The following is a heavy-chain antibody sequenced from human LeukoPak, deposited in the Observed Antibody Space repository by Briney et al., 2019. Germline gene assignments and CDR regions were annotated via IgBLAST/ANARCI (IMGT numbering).Heavy chain of an antibody. CDR1: GFTFSSYA. Sequence: PGRSLRLSCAASGFTFSSYAMHWVRQAPGKGLEWVAVIPYDGSNKYYADSVKGRFTISRDNSKNTLYLQMNSLRAEDTAVYYCARDFIPYDSSGYFAYWGQGTLVTVSS. CDR2: IPYDGSNK. J-gene: IGHJ4*02. D-gene: IGHD3-22*01. CDR3: ARDFIPYDSSGYFAY. V-gene: IGHV3-30*01.